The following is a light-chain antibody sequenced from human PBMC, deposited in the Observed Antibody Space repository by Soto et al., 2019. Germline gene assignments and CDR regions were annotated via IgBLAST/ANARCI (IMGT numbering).Light chain of an antibody. J-gene: IGLJ2*01. CDR1: SSDVGSYNL. CDR2: EGS. V-gene: IGLV2-23*01. Sequence: QSALTQPASVSGSPGQSITISCTGTSSDVGSYNLVSWYQKHPGKAPKLMIYEGSKRPSGVSNRFSASKSGNTASLTISGLQAEDEADYYCCSYAGSSTAVFGGGTKLTVL. CDR3: CSYAGSSTAV.